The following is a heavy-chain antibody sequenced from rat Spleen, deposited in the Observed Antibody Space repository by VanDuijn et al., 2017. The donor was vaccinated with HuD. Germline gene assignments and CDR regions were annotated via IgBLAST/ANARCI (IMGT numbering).Heavy chain of an antibody. J-gene: IGHJ2*01. CDR2: ISSGGST. CDR1: GFSLTSYT. V-gene: IGHV2-6*01. CDR3: AREVLTGRGYYFDY. D-gene: IGHD5-1*01. Sequence: QVQLKESGPGLVQPSQTLSLTCTVSGFSLTSYTVSWVRQPPGKGLEWIAAISSGGSTYYNSALKSRLSISRDTSKNQVFLKMNSLQSEDTTTYYCAREVLTGRGYYFDYWGQGVMVTVSS.